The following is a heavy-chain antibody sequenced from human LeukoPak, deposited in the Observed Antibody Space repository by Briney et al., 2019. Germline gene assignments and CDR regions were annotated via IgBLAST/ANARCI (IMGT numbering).Heavy chain of an antibody. V-gene: IGHV4-39*01. D-gene: IGHD2-2*02. Sequence: SETLSLTCTVSGGSISSSNYYWGWIRQPLGKGLECIGSIYYSGSTYYNPSLKSRVTISVDTSKNQFSLKLSSVTAADTAVYYCARLPYCTGTGCYTGNWFDPWGQGTLVTVSS. CDR2: IYYSGST. CDR1: GGSISSSNYY. CDR3: ARLPYCTGTGCYTGNWFDP. J-gene: IGHJ5*02.